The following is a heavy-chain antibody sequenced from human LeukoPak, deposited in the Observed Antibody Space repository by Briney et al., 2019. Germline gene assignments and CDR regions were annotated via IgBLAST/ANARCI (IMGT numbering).Heavy chain of an antibody. J-gene: IGHJ4*02. D-gene: IGHD3-22*01. V-gene: IGHV1-8*01. CDR2: MNPNSGNT. CDR3: ARTYDSSGYYVY. CDR1: GYTFTSYD. Sequence: ASVKVSCKASGYTFTSYDINWVRQATGQGLEWMGWMNPNSGNTGYAQKFQGRVTMTRNTSISTAYMDVSSLRSEDTAVYYCARTYDSSGYYVYWGQGTLVTVSS.